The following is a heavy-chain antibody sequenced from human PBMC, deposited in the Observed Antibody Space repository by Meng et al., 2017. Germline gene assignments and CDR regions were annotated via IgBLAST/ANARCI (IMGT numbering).Heavy chain of an antibody. D-gene: IGHD3-22*01. CDR3: ARELGNYYDSSGYYPFDY. Sequence: ASVKVSCKASGYTFTSYDINWVRQATGQGLEWMGWMNPNSGNTGYAQKFQGRVTMTRNTSISTAYMELSSLRSEDTAVYYCARELGNYYDSSGYYPFDYWGQGTLVTVSS. CDR2: MNPNSGNT. J-gene: IGHJ4*02. V-gene: IGHV1-8*01. CDR1: GYTFTSYD.